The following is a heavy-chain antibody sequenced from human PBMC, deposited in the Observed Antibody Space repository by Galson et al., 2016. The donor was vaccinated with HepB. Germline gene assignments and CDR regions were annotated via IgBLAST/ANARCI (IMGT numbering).Heavy chain of an antibody. J-gene: IGHJ5*02. D-gene: IGHD2-21*01. CDR3: AHRVAQLCGDGCYSISGWFDP. CDR1: GFSLSTSGEG. V-gene: IGHV2-5*02. Sequence: PALVKPTQTLTLTCTFSGFSLSTSGEGVGWIRQPPGKALEWLALIYWDEDKRYSPSLKSRPTITKDTSKNQVVLTMTNMDPVDTATYFCAHRVAQLCGDGCYSISGWFDPWGQGTLVTVSS. CDR2: IYWDEDK.